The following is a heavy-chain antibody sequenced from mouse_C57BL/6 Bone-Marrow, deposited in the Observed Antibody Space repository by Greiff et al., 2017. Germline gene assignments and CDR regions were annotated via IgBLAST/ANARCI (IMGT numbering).Heavy chain of an antibody. D-gene: IGHD1-1*01. J-gene: IGHJ2*01. CDR3: ARPYYYGSSYGYFDY. CDR1: GYAFSSSW. V-gene: IGHV1-82*01. CDR2: IYPGDGDT. Sequence: VQLQESGPELVKPGASVKISCKASGYAFSSSWMNWVKQRPGKGLEWIGRIYPGDGDTNYNGKFKGKATLTADKSSSTAYMQLSSLKSEDSAVYFCARPYYYGSSYGYFDYWGQGTTLTVSS.